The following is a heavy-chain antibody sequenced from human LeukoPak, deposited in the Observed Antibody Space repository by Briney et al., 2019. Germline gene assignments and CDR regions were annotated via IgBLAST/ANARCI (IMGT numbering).Heavy chain of an antibody. CDR1: DVSISDYY. J-gene: IGHJ4*02. Sequence: SETLSLTCAVSDVSISDYYWSWIRQPPGKGLEWIGYIYHTGDSNQNPSLKGRVTVTLDTPKNQVSLKVTSVTAADTAVYYCARHASASPLDIWGQGTVVTVSS. CDR2: IYHTGDS. D-gene: IGHD2-15*01. CDR3: ARHASASPLDI. V-gene: IGHV4-59*08.